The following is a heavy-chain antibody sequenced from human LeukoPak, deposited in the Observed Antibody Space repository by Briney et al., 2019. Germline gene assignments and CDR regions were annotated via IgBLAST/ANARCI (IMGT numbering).Heavy chain of an antibody. Sequence: SETLSLTCAVYGGSFSDYYWSWIRQPPGKGLEWIGEINHSGSTNYNPSLKSRVTISVDTSKNQFSLKLRFVTAADTAVYYCAREGRKDYVDTARVGNWFDHWDQGTLVNVPS. CDR3: AREGRKDYVDTARVGNWFDH. CDR1: GGSFSDYY. D-gene: IGHD5-18*01. CDR2: INHSGST. J-gene: IGHJ5*02. V-gene: IGHV4-34*01.